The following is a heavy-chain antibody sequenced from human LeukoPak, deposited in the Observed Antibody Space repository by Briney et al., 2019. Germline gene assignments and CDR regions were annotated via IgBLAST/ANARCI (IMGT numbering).Heavy chain of an antibody. J-gene: IGHJ6*02. CDR2: IWYDGSNK. CDR3: PRDGGYDLYYYYGMDV. CDR1: GFTFSSYG. V-gene: IGHV3-33*01. Sequence: QSGGSLRLSCAASGFTFSSYGMHWVRQAPGKGLEWGAVIWYDGSNKYYADSVKGRFTISRDNSKNTLYLQMNSLRAEDTAVYYCPRDGGYDLYYYYGMDVWGQGTTVTVSS. D-gene: IGHD5-12*01.